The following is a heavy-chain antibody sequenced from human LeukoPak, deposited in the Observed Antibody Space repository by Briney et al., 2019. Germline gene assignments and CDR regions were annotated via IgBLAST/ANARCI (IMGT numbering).Heavy chain of an antibody. CDR3: ARGYSGYDFRFDP. CDR1: GGSISSGGYY. J-gene: IGHJ5*02. D-gene: IGHD5-12*01. CDR2: IYYSGST. V-gene: IGHV4-31*03. Sequence: SETLSLTCTVSGGSISSGGYYWSWIRQHPGKGLEWIGYIYYSGSTYYNPSLKSRVTISVDTSKNQFSLKLSSVTAADTAVCYCARGYSGYDFRFDPWGQGTLVTVSS.